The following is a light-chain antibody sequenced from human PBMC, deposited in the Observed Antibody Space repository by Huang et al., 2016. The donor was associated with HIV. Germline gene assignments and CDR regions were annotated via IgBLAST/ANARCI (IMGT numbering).Light chain of an antibody. CDR2: ATS. Sequence: EIVMTQSPDTLSVSPGERATLSCRASQSVRDKLAWYQQKPGQAPRLLLHATSTRATGVPDRFSGSGAGTEFTLTINSLQSEDCGVYYCQQYESWPPLTFGGGTKVEIK. CDR3: QQYESWPPLT. CDR1: QSVRDK. J-gene: IGKJ4*01. V-gene: IGKV3-15*01.